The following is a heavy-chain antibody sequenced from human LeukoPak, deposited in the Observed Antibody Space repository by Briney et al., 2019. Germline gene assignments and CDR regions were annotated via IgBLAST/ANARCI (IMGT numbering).Heavy chain of an antibody. D-gene: IGHD1-26*01. Sequence: PGGSLRLSCAASGFTFSSYGMHWVRQAPGKGLEGVAVISYDGSNKYYADSVKGRFTISRDNSKDTLYLQMNSLRAEDTAVYYCAKVLGSGSPGRDAFDIWGQGTMVTVSS. J-gene: IGHJ3*02. V-gene: IGHV3-30*18. CDR3: AKVLGSGSPGRDAFDI. CDR2: ISYDGSNK. CDR1: GFTFSSYG.